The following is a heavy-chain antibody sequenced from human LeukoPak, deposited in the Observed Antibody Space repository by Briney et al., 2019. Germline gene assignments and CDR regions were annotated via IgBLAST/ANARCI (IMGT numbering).Heavy chain of an antibody. CDR2: TSGDKGNT. CDR1: GYTFTSCA. J-gene: IGHJ6*02. D-gene: IGHD6-19*01. Sequence: GASVKVSCRASGYTFTSCAISWVRQAPGQGLEWMGWTSGDKGNTNYAQKVQGRVTMTTDTSTSTAYMELRSLRSDDTAVYYCARDSKTKIAVAGRDYYYGMDVWGQGTTVTVSS. V-gene: IGHV1-18*01. CDR3: ARDSKTKIAVAGRDYYYGMDV.